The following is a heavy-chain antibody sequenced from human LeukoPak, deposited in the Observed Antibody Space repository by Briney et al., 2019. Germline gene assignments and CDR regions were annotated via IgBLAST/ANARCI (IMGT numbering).Heavy chain of an antibody. Sequence: SETLSLTCAVYGGSFSGYYWSWIRQPPGKGLEWIGEINHSGSTNYNPSLKSRVTISVDTSKNQFSLKLRSVTAADTAVYYCARDREQQLVRFYNAFDIWGQGTMVTVSS. CDR1: GGSFSGYY. D-gene: IGHD6-13*01. CDR2: INHSGST. CDR3: ARDREQQLVRFYNAFDI. J-gene: IGHJ3*02. V-gene: IGHV4-34*01.